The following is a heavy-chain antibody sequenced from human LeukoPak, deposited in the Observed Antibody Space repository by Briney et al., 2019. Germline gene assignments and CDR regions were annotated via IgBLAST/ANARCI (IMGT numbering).Heavy chain of an antibody. CDR1: GFTFSSYA. V-gene: IGHV3-30*04. CDR3: AKAGGSEVIPSYFDY. D-gene: IGHD4-23*01. Sequence: PGRSLRLSCAASGFTFSSYAMHWVRQAPGKGLEWVAVISYDGSNKYYADSVKGRFTISRDNSKNTLYLQMNSLRAEDTAVYYCAKAGGSEVIPSYFDYWGQGTLVTVSS. CDR2: ISYDGSNK. J-gene: IGHJ4*02.